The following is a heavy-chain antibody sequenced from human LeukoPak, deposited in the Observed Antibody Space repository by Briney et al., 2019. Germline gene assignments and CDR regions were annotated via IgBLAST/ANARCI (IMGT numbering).Heavy chain of an antibody. Sequence: GGSLRLSCAASGFTFSSYEMNWVRQAPGKGLEWVSYISSSGSTIYYADSVKGRFTISRDNAKNTLYLQMNSLRAEDTAVYYCARVYCSGGSCHDAFDIWGQGTMVTVSS. CDR2: ISSSGSTI. V-gene: IGHV3-48*03. CDR1: GFTFSSYE. CDR3: ARVYCSGGSCHDAFDI. J-gene: IGHJ3*02. D-gene: IGHD2-15*01.